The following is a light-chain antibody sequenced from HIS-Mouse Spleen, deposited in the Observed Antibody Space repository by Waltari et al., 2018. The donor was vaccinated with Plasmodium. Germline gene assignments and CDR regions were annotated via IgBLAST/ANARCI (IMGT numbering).Light chain of an antibody. CDR2: DVS. CDR1: SSDVDVYNY. Sequence: QSALTQPRSVSGSPGQSVTLSFTGTSSDVDVYNYVSWYHQNPGKAPKLMIYDVSKRPSGVPDRFSGSKSGNTASLTISGLQAEDEADYYCCSYAGSYTWVFGGGTKLTVL. J-gene: IGLJ3*02. CDR3: CSYAGSYTWV. V-gene: IGLV2-11*01.